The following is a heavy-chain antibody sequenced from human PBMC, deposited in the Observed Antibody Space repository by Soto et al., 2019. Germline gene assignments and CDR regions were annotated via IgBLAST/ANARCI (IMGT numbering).Heavy chain of an antibody. CDR1: GFTFSNAW. J-gene: IGHJ6*03. Sequence: GGSLILSCAASGFTFSNAWMSWVRQAPGKGQEWVGRIKSKTDGGTTDYAAPVKGRFTISRDDSKNTLYLQMNSLKTEDTAVYYCTTGSVLRFLEWLGYYYYYMDVWGKGTTVTVSS. CDR2: IKSKTDGGTT. CDR3: TTGSVLRFLEWLGYYYYYMDV. D-gene: IGHD3-3*01. V-gene: IGHV3-15*01.